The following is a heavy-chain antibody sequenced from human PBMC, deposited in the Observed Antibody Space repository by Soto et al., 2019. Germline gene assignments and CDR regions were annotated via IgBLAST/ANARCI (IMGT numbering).Heavy chain of an antibody. CDR2: MYYSGST. CDR1: VDSISIGSYY. J-gene: IGHJ5*02. Sequence: SETLCITCTFSVDSISIGSYYWNWIRQHPGKGLEWIGYMYYSGSTYYNPSLKSRITISRDTSKNQFSLRLSSVTAADTAMYYRARDNPDAGRPGFDPWGQGILVTVSS. CDR3: ARDNPDAGRPGFDP. V-gene: IGHV4-31*03.